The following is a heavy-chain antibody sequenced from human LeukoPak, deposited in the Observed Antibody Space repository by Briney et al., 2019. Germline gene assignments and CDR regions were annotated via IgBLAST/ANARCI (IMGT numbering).Heavy chain of an antibody. Sequence: SETLSLTRTVSGYSISSGYYWGWIRQPPGKGLEWIGSIYHSGSTYYNPSLKSRVTISVDTSKNQFSLKLSSVTAADTAVYYCARDSRYCSSTSCYFSYYYYMDVWGKGTTVTISS. D-gene: IGHD2-2*01. CDR2: IYHSGST. J-gene: IGHJ6*03. CDR3: ARDSRYCSSTSCYFSYYYYMDV. CDR1: GYSISSGYY. V-gene: IGHV4-38-2*02.